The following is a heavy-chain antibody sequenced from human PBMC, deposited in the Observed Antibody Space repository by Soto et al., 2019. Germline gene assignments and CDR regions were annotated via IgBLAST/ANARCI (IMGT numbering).Heavy chain of an antibody. CDR1: GGSISSYY. Sequence: LSLTFAVSGGSISSYYWSWIRQPPGKGLEWIGYIYYSGSTNYNPSLKSRVTISVDTSKNQFSLKVSSVTAADTAVYYCARQMTTLTTFDYWGQGTLVTVSS. J-gene: IGHJ4*02. CDR2: IYYSGST. V-gene: IGHV4-59*01. D-gene: IGHD4-17*01. CDR3: ARQMTTLTTFDY.